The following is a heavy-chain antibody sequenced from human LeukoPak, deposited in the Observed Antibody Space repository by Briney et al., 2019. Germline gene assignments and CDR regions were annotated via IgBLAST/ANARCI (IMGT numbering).Heavy chain of an antibody. CDR3: ARDLDSYSSTWYPYTSGWYLDY. CDR2: FYSSGST. Sequence: SETLSLTCTVSGASISSYYWSSIRQPAGKGLEWIGRFYSSGSTNYNPSLKSRVTMSVDTSKNQFSLKLSSVTAADTAVYYCARDLDSYSSTWYPYTSGWYLDYWGQGTLVTVSS. D-gene: IGHD6-13*01. V-gene: IGHV4-4*07. CDR1: GASISSYY. J-gene: IGHJ4*02.